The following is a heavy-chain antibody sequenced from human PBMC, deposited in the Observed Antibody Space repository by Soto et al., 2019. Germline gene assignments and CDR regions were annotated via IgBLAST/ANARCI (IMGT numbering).Heavy chain of an antibody. J-gene: IGHJ5*02. Sequence: HLQLQESRSGLVKPSQTLSLTCAVSGGSISSGCYSWSWIRQPPGKGLELIGYIHHTWSTYYNPSLKSRVTISVDRSKNQFSRKLSSVTAPATALYYCARVPLPWGEEALVTVSS. CDR2: IHHTWST. CDR1: GGSISSGCYS. CDR3: ARVPLP. V-gene: IGHV4-30-2*01.